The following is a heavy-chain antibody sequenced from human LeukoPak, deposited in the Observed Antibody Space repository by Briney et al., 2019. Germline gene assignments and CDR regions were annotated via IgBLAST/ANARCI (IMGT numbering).Heavy chain of an antibody. Sequence: GGSLRLSCAASGFTFSNYEMNWVRQAPGKGLEWVSYISGSGKNIYYADSVKGRFTISRDNAKNSLYLQMNSLRAEDTAVYYCARGGGIQLNYWGQGTLVTVSS. V-gene: IGHV3-48*03. D-gene: IGHD5-18*01. J-gene: IGHJ4*02. CDR3: ARGGGIQLNY. CDR2: ISGSGKNI. CDR1: GFTFSNYE.